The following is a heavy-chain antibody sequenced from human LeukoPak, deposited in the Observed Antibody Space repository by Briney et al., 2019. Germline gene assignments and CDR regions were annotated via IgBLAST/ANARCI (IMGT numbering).Heavy chain of an antibody. CDR1: GYSFTDYW. D-gene: IGHD2-21*01. Sequence: GESLKISCQGSGYSFTDYWIGWVRQMPGKGLEWMGIIFPDDSDTKYSPSFQGQVTISVDKSISTAYLQWSSLKASDSAMYYCARHGPAGCIVGGCFTPFHYYAMDVWGQGTTVTVSS. J-gene: IGHJ6*02. CDR2: IFPDDSDT. V-gene: IGHV5-51*01. CDR3: ARHGPAGCIVGGCFTPFHYYAMDV.